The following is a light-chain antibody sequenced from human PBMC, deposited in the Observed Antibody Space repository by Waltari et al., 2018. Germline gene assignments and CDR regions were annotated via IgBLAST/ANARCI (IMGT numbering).Light chain of an antibody. CDR3: SSYTTSNAPGV. J-gene: IGLJ1*01. CDR2: VSS. CDR1: DSSVVAYNT. Sequence: HSALTQPASVPGSPAQSITTHCPGTDSSVVAYNTVSWHRQHPGQAPHPLSYVSSEWPPGISDRFSCSSSDNTAALTISGLQADAEAVYYGSSYTTSNAPGVVGTGTKVTVL. V-gene: IGLV2-14*01.